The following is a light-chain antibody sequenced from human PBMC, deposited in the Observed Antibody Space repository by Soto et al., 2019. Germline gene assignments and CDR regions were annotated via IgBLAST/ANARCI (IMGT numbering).Light chain of an antibody. J-gene: IGKJ3*01. CDR1: QSISRS. Sequence: DIQMTQSPSTLSASVGDRVTITCRASQSISRSLAWYQQKPGKAPNLLIYDASSLEGGVPSRFSGSGFGTEFTLTIATLQPADFGTYYCQQYSDFLISFGPGTTVDFK. CDR2: DAS. V-gene: IGKV1-5*01. CDR3: QQYSDFLIS.